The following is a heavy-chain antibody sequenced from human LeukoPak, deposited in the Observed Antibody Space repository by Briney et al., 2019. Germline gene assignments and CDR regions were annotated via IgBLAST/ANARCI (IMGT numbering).Heavy chain of an antibody. D-gene: IGHD6-19*01. V-gene: IGHV3-66*01. CDR2: IYSGGST. Sequence: GGSLRLSCAASGFTFSSYAMSWVRQAPGKGLEWVSVIYSGGSTYYADSVKGRFTISRDNSKNTLYLQMNSLRAEDTAVYYCARDRGSSGWYSHYYYGMDVWGQGTTVTVSS. J-gene: IGHJ6*02. CDR3: ARDRGSSGWYSHYYYGMDV. CDR1: GFTFSSYA.